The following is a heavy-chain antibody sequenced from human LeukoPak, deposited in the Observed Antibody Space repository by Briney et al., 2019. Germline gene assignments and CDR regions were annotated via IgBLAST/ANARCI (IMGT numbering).Heavy chain of an antibody. CDR2: FYYSGST. Sequence: SETLSLTCTVSGGSISSYYWSWIRQPPGKGLEWIGSFYYSGSTYYNPSLKSRVTISVDTSKNQFSLRLSSVTAADTAVYYCARTIVVVVAATIDYWGQGTLVTVSS. CDR3: ARTIVVVVAATIDY. V-gene: IGHV4-39*01. J-gene: IGHJ4*02. D-gene: IGHD2-15*01. CDR1: GGSISSYY.